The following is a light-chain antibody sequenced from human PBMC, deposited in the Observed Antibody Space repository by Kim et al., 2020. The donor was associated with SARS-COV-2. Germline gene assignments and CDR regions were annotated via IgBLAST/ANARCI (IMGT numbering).Light chain of an antibody. CDR1: QSVGGQ. V-gene: IGKV3-11*01. Sequence: EIVLTQSPATLSLSPGERATLSCRASQSVGGQLAWYQQKPGQGPRLLVHDTSNRATGIPARFSGSGSGTDFTLTISSLEPEDVAVYYCQQRSNWPITFGQGTRLEIK. J-gene: IGKJ5*01. CDR2: DTS. CDR3: QQRSNWPIT.